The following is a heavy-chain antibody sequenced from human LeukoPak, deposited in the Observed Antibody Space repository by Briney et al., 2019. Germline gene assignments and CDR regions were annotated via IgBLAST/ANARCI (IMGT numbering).Heavy chain of an antibody. CDR3: ARYSPQAFDI. CDR1: GYTFTSYD. Sequence: ASVKVSCKASGYTFTSYDINWVRQATGQGLEWMGWINPNSGGTSYAQKFQGRVTMIRDTSISTAYMELSRLRSDDTAVYYCARYSPQAFDIWGQGTIVTVSS. CDR2: INPNSGGT. D-gene: IGHD1-14*01. V-gene: IGHV1-2*02. J-gene: IGHJ3*02.